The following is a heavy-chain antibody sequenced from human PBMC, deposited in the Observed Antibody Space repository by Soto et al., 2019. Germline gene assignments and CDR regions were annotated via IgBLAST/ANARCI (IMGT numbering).Heavy chain of an antibody. Sequence: PGGSLRLSCAASGFTVSSNYMSWVRQAPGKGLEWVSVIYSGGSTYYADSVKGRFTISRDNSKNTLYLQMNSLRAEDTAVYYCARLMTTVTINDYWGQGTLVTAPQ. D-gene: IGHD4-17*01. V-gene: IGHV3-53*01. CDR3: ARLMTTVTINDY. J-gene: IGHJ4*02. CDR1: GFTVSSNY. CDR2: IYSGGST.